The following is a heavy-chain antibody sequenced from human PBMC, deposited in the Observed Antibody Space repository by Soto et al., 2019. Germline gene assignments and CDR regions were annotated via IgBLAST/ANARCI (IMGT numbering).Heavy chain of an antibody. D-gene: IGHD6-13*01. CDR1: GGSMIAYY. CDR2: TYYSGST. CDR3: ARVRGTAGKRYFDY. J-gene: IGHJ4*02. V-gene: IGHV4-59*01. Sequence: SETLSLTCTVSGGSMIAYYWNWMRQPPWKGLQWIGYTYYSGSTTYNPSLKSRVTISVDSYKNQFSLKLDSVTPADTAVYYCARVRGTAGKRYFDYWGPGNLVT.